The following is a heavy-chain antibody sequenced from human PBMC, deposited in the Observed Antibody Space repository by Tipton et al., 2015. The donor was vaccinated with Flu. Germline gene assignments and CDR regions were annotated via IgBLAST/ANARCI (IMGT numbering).Heavy chain of an antibody. CDR3: ARDSGYDYHYVMGV. V-gene: IGHV3-30*03. CDR2: ISYDGNIK. Sequence: SLRLSCAASGFTFDTYAMHWVRQAPGEGLEWVAVISYDGNIKYYGDSVKGRFTISRDDSKNMLYLQVNSLRAEDTAVYYCARDSGYDYHYVMGVWGQGTTVTVSS. CDR1: GFTFDTYA. J-gene: IGHJ6*02. D-gene: IGHD6-19*01.